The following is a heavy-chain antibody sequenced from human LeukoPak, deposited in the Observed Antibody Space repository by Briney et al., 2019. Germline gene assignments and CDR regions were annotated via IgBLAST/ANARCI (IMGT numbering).Heavy chain of an antibody. V-gene: IGHV3-23*01. Sequence: GGSLRLSCAASGFTFSSYAMSWVRQAPGKGLEWVSAISGSGGSTYYADSVKGRFTISRDNSKNTLYLQMNSLRAEDTAVYYCAKDSEYSSSSGENWFDPWAREPWSPSPQ. J-gene: IGHJ5*02. CDR1: GFTFSSYA. CDR2: ISGSGGST. D-gene: IGHD6-6*01. CDR3: AKDSEYSSSSGENWFDP.